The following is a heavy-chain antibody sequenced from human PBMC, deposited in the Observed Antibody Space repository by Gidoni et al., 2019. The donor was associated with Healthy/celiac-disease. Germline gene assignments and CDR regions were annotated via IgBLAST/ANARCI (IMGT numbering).Heavy chain of an antibody. CDR2: IRWNSRSI. CDR3: AKDNGQRIASGWYRWVDV. J-gene: IGHJ6*02. V-gene: IGHV3-9*01. CDR1: GFTCDEYA. Sequence: EVQLVESGGGLVQPGRSLRLSCAASGFTCDEYAMHWVRQAPGKGLEWVSCIRWNSRSIGYADSVPGRFTLSRDNAKNSLYLQIHSLRAEDTALSYCAKDNGQRIASGWYRWVDVWGQGTTVTVSS. D-gene: IGHD6-19*01.